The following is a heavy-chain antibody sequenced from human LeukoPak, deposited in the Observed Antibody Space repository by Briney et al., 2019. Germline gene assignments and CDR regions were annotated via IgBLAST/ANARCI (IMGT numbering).Heavy chain of an antibody. Sequence: GGSLRLSCAASGFTFSSYAMSWVRQAPGKGLEGVSAISGSGGSTYYADSVKGRFTISRDNSKNTLYLQMNSLRAEDTAVYYCAGYCSSTSCYPFDYWGQGTLVTVSS. CDR2: ISGSGGST. CDR3: AGYCSSTSCYPFDY. J-gene: IGHJ4*02. D-gene: IGHD2-2*01. CDR1: GFTFSSYA. V-gene: IGHV3-23*01.